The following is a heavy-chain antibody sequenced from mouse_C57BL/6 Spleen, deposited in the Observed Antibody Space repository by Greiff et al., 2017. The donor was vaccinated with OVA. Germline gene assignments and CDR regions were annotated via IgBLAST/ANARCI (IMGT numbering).Heavy chain of an antibody. CDR1: GYSITSGYY. Sequence: EVQRVESGPGLVKPSQSLSLTCSVTGYSITSGYYWNWIRQFPGNKLEWMGYISYDGSNNYNPSLKNRISITRDTSKNQFFLKLNSVTTEDTATYYCARGEIYYDYGGFAYWGQGTLVTVSA. J-gene: IGHJ3*01. CDR3: ARGEIYYDYGGFAY. V-gene: IGHV3-6*01. D-gene: IGHD2-4*01. CDR2: ISYDGSN.